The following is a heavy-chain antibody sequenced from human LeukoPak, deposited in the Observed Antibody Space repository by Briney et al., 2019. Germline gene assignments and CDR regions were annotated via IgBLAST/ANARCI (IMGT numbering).Heavy chain of an antibody. V-gene: IGHV1-46*01. CDR3: ARDVASSGYYWD. Sequence: ASVKVSCKASGYTFTNYYMHWVRQAPGQGLEWMGIINPSGGRTSYAQKFQGRVTMTRDTSTSTVYMELSSLRSEDTAVYYCARDVASSGYYWDWGQGTLVTVSS. D-gene: IGHD3-22*01. CDR2: INPSGGRT. CDR1: GYTFTNYY. J-gene: IGHJ4*02.